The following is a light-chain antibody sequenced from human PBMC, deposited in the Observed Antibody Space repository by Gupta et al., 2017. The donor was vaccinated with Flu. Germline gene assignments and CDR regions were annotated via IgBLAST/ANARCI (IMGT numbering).Light chain of an antibody. Sequence: SYALTQPPSVSVAPGEPATVTCGGDSIGSKSVHWYRQRPGQAPILVVYADSHRPSGIPKRFSGSNSGNTATLTSSRVEAGDEADDYGEVWYTDTDSNIDNVYVFGTGTKVTVL. V-gene: IGLV3-21*02. CDR2: ADS. J-gene: IGLJ1*01. CDR1: SIGSKS. CDR3: EVWYTDTDSNIDNVYV.